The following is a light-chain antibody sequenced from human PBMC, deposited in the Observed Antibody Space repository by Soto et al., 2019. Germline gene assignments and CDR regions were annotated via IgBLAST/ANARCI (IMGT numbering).Light chain of an antibody. Sequence: EVVMTQSPAFLSVSPGETATLSCRASQSISSKLAWYQQKPGQAPRLLIYGAVTRATGIPARFSGSGSTTDFTLTISSLHSEDCAVYYCQQYNNWLSWTFGQGIKVEIK. V-gene: IGKV3-15*01. CDR3: QQYNNWLSWT. J-gene: IGKJ1*01. CDR1: QSISSK. CDR2: GAV.